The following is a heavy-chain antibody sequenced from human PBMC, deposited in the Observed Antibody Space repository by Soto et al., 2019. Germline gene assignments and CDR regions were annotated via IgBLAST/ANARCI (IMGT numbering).Heavy chain of an antibody. Sequence: RASVKVSCKASGGTFSSYAISWVRQAPGQGLEWMGGIIPIFGTANYAQKFQGRVTITADESTSTAYMELSSLRSEDTAVYYCAREGYCSSTSCSRAGMDVWGQGTTVTVSS. CDR1: GGTFSSYA. CDR3: AREGYCSSTSCSRAGMDV. CDR2: IIPIFGTA. D-gene: IGHD2-2*01. V-gene: IGHV1-69*13. J-gene: IGHJ6*02.